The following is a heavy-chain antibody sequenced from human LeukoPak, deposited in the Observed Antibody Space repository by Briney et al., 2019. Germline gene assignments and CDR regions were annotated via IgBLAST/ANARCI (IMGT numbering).Heavy chain of an antibody. Sequence: SETLSLTCTVSGGSISSYYWSWIRQPPGKGLEWIGYINFSGSTKYKSSLKSRVTISVDTSKNQFSLKLSSVTAADTAVYYCARTPDPYNWLDPWGQGTLVSASS. CDR3: ARTPDPYNWLDP. J-gene: IGHJ5*02. V-gene: IGHV4-59*01. CDR2: INFSGST. CDR1: GGSISSYY.